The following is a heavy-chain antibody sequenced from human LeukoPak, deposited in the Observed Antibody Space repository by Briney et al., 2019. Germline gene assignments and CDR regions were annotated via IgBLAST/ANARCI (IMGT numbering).Heavy chain of an antibody. J-gene: IGHJ6*03. CDR1: GGSISSHY. Sequence: SETLSLTCTVSGGSISSHYWSWIRQPPGKGLEWIGYIYYSGSTNYNPSLKSRVTISVDTSKNQFSLKLSSVTAADTAVYYCAGYSSSSFNAAFYYYYYYMDVWGKGTTVTVSS. CDR3: AGYSSSSFNAAFYYYYYYMDV. CDR2: IYYSGST. D-gene: IGHD6-6*01. V-gene: IGHV4-59*11.